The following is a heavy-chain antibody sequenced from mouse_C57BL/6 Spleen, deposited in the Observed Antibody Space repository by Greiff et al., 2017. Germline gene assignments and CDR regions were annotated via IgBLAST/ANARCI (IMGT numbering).Heavy chain of an antibody. CDR2: IYPGSGST. D-gene: IGHD2-1*01. CDR3: ARGSYGNYEAWFAY. J-gene: IGHJ3*01. Sequence: QVQLQQPGAELVKPGASVKMSCKASGYTFTSYWITWVKQRPGQGLEWIGDIYPGSGSTNYNEKFKSKATLTVDTSSSTAYMQLSSLTSEDSAVYDCARGSYGNYEAWFAYWGQETLVTVSA. CDR1: GYTFTSYW. V-gene: IGHV1-55*01.